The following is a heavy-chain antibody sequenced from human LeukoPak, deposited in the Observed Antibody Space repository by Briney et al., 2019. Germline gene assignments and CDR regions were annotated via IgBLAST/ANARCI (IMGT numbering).Heavy chain of an antibody. Sequence: GGSLRLSCAVFGFTFSSYSMNWVRQAPGKGLEWVSYISSSSSTIYYADSVKGRFTISRDNAKNSLYLQMNSLRDEDTAVYYCARDRPDGSDPFDAFDIWGQGTMVTVSS. D-gene: IGHD2-21*01. CDR2: ISSSSSTI. CDR1: GFTFSSYS. CDR3: ARDRPDGSDPFDAFDI. J-gene: IGHJ3*02. V-gene: IGHV3-48*02.